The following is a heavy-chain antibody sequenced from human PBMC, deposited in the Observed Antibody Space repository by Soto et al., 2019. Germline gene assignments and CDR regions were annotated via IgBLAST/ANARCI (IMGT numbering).Heavy chain of an antibody. CDR1: GDSISSGGYY. CDR3: AKHEGAQFDWYCDL. V-gene: IGHV4-31*03. J-gene: IGHJ2*01. Sequence: QVQLQESGPGLVKPSQTLSLTCSVSGDSISSGGYYWNWIRQLPGKGLEWIGYTSYSGSTYYNPSLKKRASISFDTSTNQYSLKLTSVTAADTAVYYSAKHEGAQFDWYCDLWRRGTLVTVSS. CDR2: TSYSGST.